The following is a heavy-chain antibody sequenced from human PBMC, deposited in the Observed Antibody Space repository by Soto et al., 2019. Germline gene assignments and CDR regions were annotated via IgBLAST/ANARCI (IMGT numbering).Heavy chain of an antibody. CDR2: ISYDGSNK. CDR1: GFTFSSYG. J-gene: IGHJ6*03. CDR3: AKERYGKPNYYYMDV. D-gene: IGHD3-9*01. Sequence: GSLRLSCAASGFTFSSYGMHWVRQAPGKGLEWVAVISYDGSNKYYADSVKGRFTISRDNSKNTLYLQMNSLRAEDTAVYYCAKERYGKPNYYYMDVWGKGTTVTVSS. V-gene: IGHV3-30*18.